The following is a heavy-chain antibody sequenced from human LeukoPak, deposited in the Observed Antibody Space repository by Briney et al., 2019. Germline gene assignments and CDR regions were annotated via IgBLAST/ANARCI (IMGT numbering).Heavy chain of an antibody. V-gene: IGHV3-21*01. CDR1: GFTFSSYS. J-gene: IGHJ4*02. CDR2: ISSSSSYI. D-gene: IGHD4-23*01. CDR3: ARDSGQGGNSDLDY. Sequence: GGSLRLSCAASGFTFSSYSMNWVRQAPGKGLEWVSSISSSSSYIYYADSVKGRFTISRDNAKNSLYLQMNSLRAEDTAVYYCARDSGQGGNSDLDYWGQGTLVTVSS.